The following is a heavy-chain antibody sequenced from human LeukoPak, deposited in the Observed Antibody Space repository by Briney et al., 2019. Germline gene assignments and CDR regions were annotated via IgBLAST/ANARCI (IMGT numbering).Heavy chain of an antibody. CDR1: GFTFTDYY. CDR2: ISSSGRTI. Sequence: PGRSLRLSCAASGFTFTDYYISWIRHAPGKGLEWVSYISSSGRTIYYAHSVKGRFTISRDNAKNSLYLQMNSLRAEDTAVYYCASPPLDYDYGDLRSGEVLHGYWGQGTLVTVSS. J-gene: IGHJ4*02. V-gene: IGHV3-11*01. D-gene: IGHD4-17*01. CDR3: ASPPLDYDYGDLRSGEVLHGY.